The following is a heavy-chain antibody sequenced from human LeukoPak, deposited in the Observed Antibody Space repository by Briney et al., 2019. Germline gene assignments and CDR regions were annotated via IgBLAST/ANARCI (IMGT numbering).Heavy chain of an antibody. CDR3: ATGGDYNSYYLDY. D-gene: IGHD5-24*01. V-gene: IGHV1-2*02. CDR1: GYTFTDYH. Sequence: APVKVSCKASGYTFTDYHMHWVRQAPGQGLEWMGWINPNSGGTNYAQKFQGRVTMTRDTSISTAYMELSRLRSDDTAVYYCATGGDYNSYYLDYWGQGTLVTVSS. J-gene: IGHJ4*02. CDR2: INPNSGGT.